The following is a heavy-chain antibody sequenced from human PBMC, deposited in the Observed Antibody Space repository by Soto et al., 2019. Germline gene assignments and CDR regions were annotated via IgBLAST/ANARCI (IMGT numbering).Heavy chain of an antibody. CDR3: ARAEPHTAMWNYGMDV. CDR1: VVSISSGDYY. CDR2: IYYSGST. Sequence: TLSLTCTVSVVSISSGDYYWSWIRQPPGEGLEWIGYIYYSGSTYYNPSLKSRVTISVDTSKNQFSLKLSSVTAADTAVYYCARAEPHTAMWNYGMDVWGQGTTVTVSS. D-gene: IGHD5-18*01. J-gene: IGHJ6*02. V-gene: IGHV4-30-4*01.